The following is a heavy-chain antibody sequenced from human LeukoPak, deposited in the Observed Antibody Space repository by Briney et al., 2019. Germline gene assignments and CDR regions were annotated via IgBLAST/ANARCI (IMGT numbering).Heavy chain of an antibody. D-gene: IGHD1-26*01. J-gene: IGHJ4*02. Sequence: PGGSLRLSCAASGFTFSSYSMNWVRQAPGKGLEWVSSISSSSSYIYYADSVKGRFTISRDNSKDTLYLQMNSLRAEDTAVYYCARDGGYSGSYLGYFDYWGQGTLVTVSS. V-gene: IGHV3-21*01. CDR2: ISSSSSYI. CDR3: ARDGGYSGSYLGYFDY. CDR1: GFTFSSYS.